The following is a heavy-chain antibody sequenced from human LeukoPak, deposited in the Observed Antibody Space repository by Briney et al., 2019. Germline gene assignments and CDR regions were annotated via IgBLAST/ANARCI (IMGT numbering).Heavy chain of an antibody. CDR1: GGSFSGYY. Sequence: PSETLSLTCAVYGGSFSGYYWSWIRQPPGKGLEWIGEINHSGSTNYNPSLKSRVTISVDTSKNQFSLKLSSVTAADTAVYYCARGIAAAGTSGKGWFDPWGQGTLVTVSS. V-gene: IGHV4-34*01. CDR2: INHSGST. D-gene: IGHD6-13*01. J-gene: IGHJ5*02. CDR3: ARGIAAAGTSGKGWFDP.